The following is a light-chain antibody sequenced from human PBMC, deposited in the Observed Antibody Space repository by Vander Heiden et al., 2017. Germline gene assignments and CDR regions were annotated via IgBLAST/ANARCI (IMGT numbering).Light chain of an antibody. CDR3: QLWDSGTAV. Sequence: SFELTQPLSLSVSPRQMATITSSGDALDNKYLCWYHQRPGQSPVLVIYEDNKRPSEIPERFSGSNSGNTATLTITGTQTMDEGDYYCQLWDSGTAVFGGGTRLAVL. CDR2: EDN. V-gene: IGLV3-1*01. J-gene: IGLJ3*02. CDR1: ALDNKY.